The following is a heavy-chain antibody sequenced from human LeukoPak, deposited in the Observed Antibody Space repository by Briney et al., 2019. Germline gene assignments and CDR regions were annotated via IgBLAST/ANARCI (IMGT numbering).Heavy chain of an antibody. Sequence: PSGTLSLTCAVSGDSISSSHWWSWVRQPPGKGLEWIGQIYHSGSTNYNPSLKSRVTISVDKSKNQFSLKLSSVTAADTGMYYCARYSFFGTHYFDYWGQGTLVTVTS. CDR2: IYHSGST. D-gene: IGHD2-21*01. CDR3: ARYSFFGTHYFDY. J-gene: IGHJ4*02. CDR1: GDSISSSHW. V-gene: IGHV4-4*02.